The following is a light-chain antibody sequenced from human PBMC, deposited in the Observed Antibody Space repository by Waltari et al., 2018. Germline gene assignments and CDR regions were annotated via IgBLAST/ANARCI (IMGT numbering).Light chain of an antibody. CDR2: SAS. J-gene: IGKJ4*01. Sequence: DIQLTQSPSFLSASVGDRVTVTCRASQGISSSLAWYQQKPGKAPKLLIYSASTLQSGVPSRISVSGSGTEFTLTINSLQPEDVATYYCQQVKSYPVTFGGGTK. CDR1: QGISSS. V-gene: IGKV1-9*01. CDR3: QQVKSYPVT.